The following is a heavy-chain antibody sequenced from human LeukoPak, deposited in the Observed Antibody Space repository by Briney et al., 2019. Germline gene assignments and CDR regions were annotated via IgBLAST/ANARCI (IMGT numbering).Heavy chain of an antibody. CDR3: AKLGGVVVAASDY. J-gene: IGHJ4*02. CDR2: ISSSSSYI. CDR1: GFTFSSYS. D-gene: IGHD2-15*01. Sequence: GGSLRLSCAASGFTFSSYSMNWVRQAPGKGLEWVSSISSSSSYIYYADSVKGRFTISRDNAKNTLYLQMNSLRAEDTAVYYCAKLGGVVVAASDYWGQGTLVTVSS. V-gene: IGHV3-21*04.